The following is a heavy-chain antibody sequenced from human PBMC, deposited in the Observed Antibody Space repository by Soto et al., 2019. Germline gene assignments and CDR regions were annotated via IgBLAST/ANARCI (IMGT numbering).Heavy chain of an antibody. CDR1: GFTFSSYA. D-gene: IGHD5-18*01. V-gene: IGHV3-23*01. Sequence: GGSLRLSCTASGFTFSSYAVSWVRQAPGKGLEWVSAISGSGGSTYYADSVKGRFTISRDNSKNTLYLQMNSLRAEDTAVYYCAKASRGYSYGNYYYYGMDVWGQGTMVTVSS. CDR2: ISGSGGST. J-gene: IGHJ6*02. CDR3: AKASRGYSYGNYYYYGMDV.